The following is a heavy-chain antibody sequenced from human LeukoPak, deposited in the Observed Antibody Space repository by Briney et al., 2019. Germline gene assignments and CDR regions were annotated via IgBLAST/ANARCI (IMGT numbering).Heavy chain of an antibody. CDR3: ARDGANIVVVPAAIRNYYYGMDV. J-gene: IGHJ6*02. V-gene: IGHV1-18*01. CDR2: ISAYNGNI. Sequence: ASVKVSCKASGYTFTSYGISWVRHAPGEALEWMGWISAYNGNINYAQKLQGRVTMTTDTSTSTAYMELRSLRSDDTAVYYCARDGANIVVVPAAIRNYYYGMDVWRQGTTVTVSS. D-gene: IGHD2-2*02. CDR1: GYTFTSYG.